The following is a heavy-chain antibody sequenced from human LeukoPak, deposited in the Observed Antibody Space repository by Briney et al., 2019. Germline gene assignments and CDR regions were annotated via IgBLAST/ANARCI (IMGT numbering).Heavy chain of an antibody. CDR1: GFSFSSTW. Sequence: GGSLGLSCAASGFSFSSTWMHWVRQAPGKGLVWVSRINSDGTTSYADSVKGRFTISRDNAKNTLYLQMNSLRAEDTAFYYCARDWYYSIDYWGQGTLVTVSS. D-gene: IGHD3-10*01. CDR2: INSDGTT. CDR3: ARDWYYSIDY. V-gene: IGHV3-74*01. J-gene: IGHJ4*02.